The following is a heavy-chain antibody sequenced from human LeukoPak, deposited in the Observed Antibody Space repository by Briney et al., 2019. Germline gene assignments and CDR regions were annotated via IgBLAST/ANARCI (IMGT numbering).Heavy chain of an antibody. CDR3: ARAYGSGSYPTYYYYCMDV. CDR2: IIPIFGTA. J-gene: IGHJ6*03. CDR1: GGTFSGYA. D-gene: IGHD3-10*01. Sequence: ASVKVSCKASGGTFSGYAISWVRQAPGQGLEWMGGIIPIFGTANYAQKFQGRVTITADESTSTAYMELSSLRSEDTAVYYCARAYGSGSYPTYYYYCMDVWGKGTTVTVSS. V-gene: IGHV1-69*13.